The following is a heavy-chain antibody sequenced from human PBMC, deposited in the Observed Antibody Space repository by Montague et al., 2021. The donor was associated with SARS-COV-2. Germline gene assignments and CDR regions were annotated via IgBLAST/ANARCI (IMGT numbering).Heavy chain of an antibody. V-gene: IGHV4-59*01. CDR2: IYYRGST. Sequence: SETLSLTCSVSGGSINSYYCCWLRHTPRKGLDLIGYIYYRGSTTSNPSLNLRVTISVYTSKNQYSLCLTSVTAAATAVYYCARESTYNGFDSWGQGTMVTVSS. CDR3: ARESTYNGFDS. J-gene: IGHJ5*01. CDR1: GGSINSYY. D-gene: IGHD5/OR15-5a*01.